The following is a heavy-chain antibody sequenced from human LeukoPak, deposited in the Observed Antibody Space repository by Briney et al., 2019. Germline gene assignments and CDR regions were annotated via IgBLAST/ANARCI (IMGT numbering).Heavy chain of an antibody. CDR1: GFTFSNYG. J-gene: IGHJ4*02. CDR2: IWFDGSNR. V-gene: IGHV3-33*01. CDR3: ARDSAGNDY. Sequence: GTSLRLSCAASGFTFSNYGMHWVRQAPGKGLEWVAVIWFDGSNRYFADSVRGRFTISRDNAKNSLYLQMNSLRAEDTAMYYCARDSAGNDYWGQGTLVTVSS. D-gene: IGHD6-13*01.